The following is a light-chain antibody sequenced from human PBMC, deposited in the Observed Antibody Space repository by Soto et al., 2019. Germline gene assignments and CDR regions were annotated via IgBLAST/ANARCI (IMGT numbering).Light chain of an antibody. CDR3: SSYAGGIIYL. CDR2: EVD. V-gene: IGLV2-8*01. CDR1: TSNY. J-gene: IGLJ1*01. Sequence: QSALTQPPSASGSPGQSVTVSCTGTTSNYVSWYQHHPGQAPKLIIYEVDKRPSGVPDRCSGSKSGNTASLTVSGLQAEEEAAYYCSSYAGGIIYLFGAGTKLTVL.